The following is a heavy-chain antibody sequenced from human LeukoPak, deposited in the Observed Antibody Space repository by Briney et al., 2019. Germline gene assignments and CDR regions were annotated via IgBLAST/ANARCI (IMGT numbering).Heavy chain of an antibody. CDR1: GYTFTSYG. CDR3: ARVDSVAGAYYFDY. V-gene: IGHV1-18*01. CDR2: ISAYNGNT. Sequence: ASVKVSCKASGYTFTSYGISWVRQAPGQGLEWMGWISAYNGNTNYAQKLQGRVTMTTDTSTSTAYMELRSLRSDDTAVYYCARVDSVAGAYYFDYWGQGTLVTVSS. D-gene: IGHD6-19*01. J-gene: IGHJ4*02.